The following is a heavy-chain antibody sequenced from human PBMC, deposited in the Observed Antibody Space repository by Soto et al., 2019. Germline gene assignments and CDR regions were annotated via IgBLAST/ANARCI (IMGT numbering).Heavy chain of an antibody. CDR3: ARILPTVTTRDDAFDR. Sequence: QVQLVQSGAEVKKPGSSVKVSCKASGGTFSSYAISWGRQAPGQGLEWMGGIIPIFGTANYAQKCQGRVTITADESTSTAYMELSSLRSEDTAGYYCARILPTVTTRDDAFDRWGQGTMVTVS. D-gene: IGHD4-17*01. J-gene: IGHJ3*01. CDR2: IIPIFGTA. CDR1: GGTFSSYA. V-gene: IGHV1-69*01.